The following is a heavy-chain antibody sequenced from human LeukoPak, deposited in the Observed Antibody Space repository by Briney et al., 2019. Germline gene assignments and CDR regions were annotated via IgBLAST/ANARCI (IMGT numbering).Heavy chain of an antibody. CDR1: GFTFSSYA. J-gene: IGHJ4*02. CDR2: ISYDGSNK. V-gene: IGHV3-30-3*01. Sequence: PGGSLRLSCAASGFTFSSYAMHWVRQAPGKGLEWVAVISYDGSNKYYADSVKGRFTISRDNSKNTLYLQMNSLRAEDTAVYYCARSADRSGYFREITLYYFDYWGQGTLVTVSS. CDR3: ARSADRSGYFREITLYYFDY. D-gene: IGHD3-22*01.